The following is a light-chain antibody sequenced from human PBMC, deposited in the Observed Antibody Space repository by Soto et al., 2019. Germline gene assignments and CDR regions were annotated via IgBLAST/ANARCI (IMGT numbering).Light chain of an antibody. CDR2: GAS. J-gene: IGKJ4*01. CDR1: QSISSH. CDR3: QQRINWPLT. V-gene: IGKV3-11*01. Sequence: EIVLTQSPATLSLSPGERATLSCRASQSISSHLAWYQQKPGQAPRLLIYGASNRATGIPARFSGSGSGTDFTLTISSLEPEDFAVYYCQQRINWPLTFGGRTKVEIK.